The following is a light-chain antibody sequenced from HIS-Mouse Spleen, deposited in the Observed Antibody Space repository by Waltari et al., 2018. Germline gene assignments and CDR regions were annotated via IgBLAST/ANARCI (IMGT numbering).Light chain of an antibody. V-gene: IGLV3-10*01. Sequence: ELTQPPSASVPPGQTARITSSGDALPKKYAYWYQQKSGQAPVLVIYEDSKRPSGIPERFSGSSSGTMATLTISEAQVEDETDYYCYSTDSSGNHRVIGGGTKLTVL. J-gene: IGLJ2*01. CDR2: EDS. CDR3: YSTDSSGNHRV. CDR1: ALPKKY.